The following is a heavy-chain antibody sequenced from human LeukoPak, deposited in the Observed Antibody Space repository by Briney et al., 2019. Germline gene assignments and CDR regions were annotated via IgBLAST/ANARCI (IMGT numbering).Heavy chain of an antibody. J-gene: IGHJ3*02. V-gene: IGHV3-66*01. CDR2: IYSGGST. CDR1: GFTVSSNY. CDR3: ARGLLLWFGESNIPDAFDI. D-gene: IGHD3-10*01. Sequence: GGSLRLSCAASGFTVSSNYMSWVRQAPGKGLEWVSVIYSGGSTYYADSVKGRFTISRDNSKNTLYLQMNSLRAEDTAVYYCARGLLLWFGESNIPDAFDIWGQGTMVTVSS.